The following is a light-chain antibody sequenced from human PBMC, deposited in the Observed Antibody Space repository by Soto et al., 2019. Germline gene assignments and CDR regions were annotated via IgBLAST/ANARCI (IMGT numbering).Light chain of an antibody. Sequence: QSALTQPPSASGSPGQSVTISCTGTSSDVGGYNYVSWYQQHPGKAPKLMIYEVSKRPSGVPDRFSGSKSGNTASLTVSGLPAEDEADYYCSSYAGSNNFCVFGTGTKLTVL. V-gene: IGLV2-8*01. CDR3: SSYAGSNNFCV. CDR2: EVS. CDR1: SSDVGGYNY. J-gene: IGLJ1*01.